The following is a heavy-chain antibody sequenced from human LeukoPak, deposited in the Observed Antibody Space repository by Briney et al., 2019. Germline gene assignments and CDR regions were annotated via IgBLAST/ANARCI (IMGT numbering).Heavy chain of an antibody. CDR1: GFTFDDYA. CDR3: ARDNPDTVGLDY. CDR2: ISSSSSYI. Sequence: PGGSLRLSCAASGFTFDDYAVHWVRQAPGKGLEWVSSISSSSSYIYYADSVKGRFTISRDNAKNSLYLQMNSLRAEDTAVYYCARDNPDTVGLDYWGQGTLVTVSS. D-gene: IGHD4-17*01. J-gene: IGHJ4*02. V-gene: IGHV3-21*01.